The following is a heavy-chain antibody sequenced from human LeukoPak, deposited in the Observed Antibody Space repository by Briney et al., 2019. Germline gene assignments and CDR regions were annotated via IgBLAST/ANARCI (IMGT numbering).Heavy chain of an antibody. Sequence: GASVKVSCKASGYTFTSYDINWVRQATGQGLEWMGWMNPNSGNTNYAQKLQGRVTMTTDTSTSTAYMELRSLRSDDTAVYYCARERPGSSWYTDNYGMDVWGQGTTVTVSS. CDR2: MNPNSGNT. J-gene: IGHJ6*02. CDR3: ARERPGSSWYTDNYGMDV. D-gene: IGHD6-13*01. V-gene: IGHV1-18*01. CDR1: GYTFTSYD.